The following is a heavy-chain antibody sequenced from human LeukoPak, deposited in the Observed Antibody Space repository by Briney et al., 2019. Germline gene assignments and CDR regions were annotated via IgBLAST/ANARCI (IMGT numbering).Heavy chain of an antibody. CDR1: GFSFSSYW. V-gene: IGHV3-7*01. Sequence: GGSLRLSCEASGFSFSSYWMTWVRQPPGKGPEWVANIKQDESERYSVDSVKGRFTISRDNAKNSVYLHMNSLRAEDTALYYCARLSAYYYGSYFYYYMDVWGKGTTVTISS. J-gene: IGHJ6*03. CDR3: ARLSAYYYGSYFYYYMDV. CDR2: IKQDESER. D-gene: IGHD3-10*01.